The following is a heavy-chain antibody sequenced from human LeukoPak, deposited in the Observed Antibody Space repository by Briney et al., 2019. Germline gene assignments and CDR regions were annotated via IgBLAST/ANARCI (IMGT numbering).Heavy chain of an antibody. CDR1: GFTFSSYS. CDR3: ATALSIATGY. D-gene: IGHD2-21*01. J-gene: IGHJ4*02. Sequence: GGSLRLSCAASGFTFSSYSMNWVRQAPGKGLEWVSSISSSSSYIYYADSVKGRFTISRDNAKNSLYLQMNSLRAEDTAVYYCATALSIATGYWGQGTLVTVSS. CDR2: ISSSSSYI. V-gene: IGHV3-21*01.